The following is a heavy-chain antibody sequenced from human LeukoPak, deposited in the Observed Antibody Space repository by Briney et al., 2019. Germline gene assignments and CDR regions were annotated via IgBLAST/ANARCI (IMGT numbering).Heavy chain of an antibody. V-gene: IGHV4-39*01. Sequence: SETLSLTCTVSGGPISSSSYYWGWIRQPPGKGLEWIGSIYYSGSTYYNPSLKSRVTISVDTSKNQFSLKLSSVTAADTAVYYCARQEDSSSPNWFDPWGQGTLVTVSS. CDR3: ARQEDSSSPNWFDP. J-gene: IGHJ5*02. D-gene: IGHD6-13*01. CDR2: IYYSGST. CDR1: GGPISSSSYY.